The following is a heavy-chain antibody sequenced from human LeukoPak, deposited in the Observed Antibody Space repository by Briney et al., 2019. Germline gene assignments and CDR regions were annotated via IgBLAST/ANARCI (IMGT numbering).Heavy chain of an antibody. Sequence: GASVKVSCKASGYTFTIYGITWVRQAPGQGLEWMGWISAYSGNTDYAQKLQGRVTMTTDTSTGTAYMELRSLRSDDTAVYYCARRERITRNNGDYYYYMDVWGKGTTVTVSS. CDR2: ISAYSGNT. V-gene: IGHV1-18*01. D-gene: IGHD1-20*01. CDR1: GYTFTIYG. J-gene: IGHJ6*03. CDR3: ARRERITRNNGDYYYYMDV.